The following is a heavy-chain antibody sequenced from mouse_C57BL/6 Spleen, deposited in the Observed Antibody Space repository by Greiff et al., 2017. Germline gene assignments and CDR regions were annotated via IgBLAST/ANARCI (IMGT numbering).Heavy chain of an antibody. CDR2: IYPGAGDT. CDR1: GYAFSSSW. V-gene: IGHV1-82*01. D-gene: IGHD2-4*01. J-gene: IGHJ3*01. CDR3: AREDYDGAY. Sequence: QVQLQQSGPELVKPGASVKISCKASGYAFSSSWMNWVKQRPGKGLEWIGRIYPGAGDTNYNGKFKGKATLTADKSSSTAYMQLSSLTSEDSAVYFCAREDYDGAYWGQGTLVTVSA.